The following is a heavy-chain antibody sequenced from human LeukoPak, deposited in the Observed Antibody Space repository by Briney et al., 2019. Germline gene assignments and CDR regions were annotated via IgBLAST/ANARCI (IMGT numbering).Heavy chain of an antibody. Sequence: GGSLRLSCAASGFDFSTCWMSWVRQAPGKGLEWVANIKEDGSEKNYVGSVTGRFTISRDNAKNSLYLQMNGLRAEDTAVYYCARDGESRWAFDIWGQGTSVSVSS. V-gene: IGHV3-7*01. D-gene: IGHD3-10*01. CDR3: ARDGESRWAFDI. CDR1: GFDFSTCW. J-gene: IGHJ3*02. CDR2: IKEDGSEK.